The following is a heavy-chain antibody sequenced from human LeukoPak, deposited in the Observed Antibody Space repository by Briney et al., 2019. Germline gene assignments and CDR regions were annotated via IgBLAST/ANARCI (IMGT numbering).Heavy chain of an antibody. V-gene: IGHV3-15*01. Sequence: KAGGSLRLSCAVSGFTFRSYWMGWFRQAPGKGLEWVGRIKSKTDGGTTDYAAPVKGRFTISRDDSKNTLYLQMNSLKTEDTAVYYCTTHYYDSSGYYYYYYMDVWGKGTTVTVSS. CDR2: IKSKTDGGTT. J-gene: IGHJ6*03. CDR3: TTHYYDSSGYYYYYYMDV. D-gene: IGHD3-22*01. CDR1: GFTFRSYW.